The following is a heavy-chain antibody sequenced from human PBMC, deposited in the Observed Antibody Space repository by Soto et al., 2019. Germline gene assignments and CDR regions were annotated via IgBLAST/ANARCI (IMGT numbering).Heavy chain of an antibody. CDR1: GFTFSSYA. CDR2: ISGSGGST. Sequence: GGSLRLSCAASGFTFSSYARSWVRQAPGKGLEWVSAISGSGGSTYYADSVKGRFTISRDNSKNTLYLQMNSLRAEDTAVYYCAKPGRVDEYYYYYYMDVWGKGTTVTVSS. V-gene: IGHV3-23*01. J-gene: IGHJ6*03. CDR3: AKPGRVDEYYYYYYMDV.